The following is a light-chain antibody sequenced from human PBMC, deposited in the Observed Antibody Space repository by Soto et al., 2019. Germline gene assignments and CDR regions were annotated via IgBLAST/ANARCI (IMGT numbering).Light chain of an antibody. Sequence: DIVMTQSPDSLAVSLGERATITCRASLPISNYLAWYQQKPGKIPNLLIYAASTLQAGVPSRFSGSGSGTDFTLTISSLQPEDVAAYYCQKYNSAPLTFGGGTKVEIK. J-gene: IGKJ4*01. V-gene: IGKV1-27*01. CDR2: AAS. CDR3: QKYNSAPLT. CDR1: LPISNY.